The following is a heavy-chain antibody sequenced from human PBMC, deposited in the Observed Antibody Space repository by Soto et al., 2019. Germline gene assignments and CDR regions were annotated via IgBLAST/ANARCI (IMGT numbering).Heavy chain of an antibody. CDR3: AKDHLGGAMAVPFFDP. J-gene: IGHJ5*02. CDR2: ITWNSGNL. D-gene: IGHD3-16*01. CDR1: VFNFDDYA. Sequence: PGWSLRLSCASSVFNFDDYAMHWVRQAPGKGLEWVAGITWNSGNLAYADSVKGRFTISRDNAKDSLYLQMNSLTPEDTAFYYCAKDHLGGAMAVPFFDPWGQGALVTVSS. V-gene: IGHV3-9*01.